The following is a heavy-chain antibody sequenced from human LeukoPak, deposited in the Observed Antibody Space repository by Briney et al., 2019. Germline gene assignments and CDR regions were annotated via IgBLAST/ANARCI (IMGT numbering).Heavy chain of an antibody. D-gene: IGHD3-22*01. J-gene: IGHJ4*02. V-gene: IGHV1-24*01. CDR2: FDPEDGET. CDR1: GYTLTELS. CDR3: ATANYYDSSGYYYGLDY. Sequence: ASVKVSCKVSGYTLTELSMHWVRQAPGKGLEWMGGFDPEDGETIYAQKFQGRVTMTEDTSTDTAYMELSSLRSEDTAVYYCATANYYDSSGYYYGLDYWGQGTLVTVFS.